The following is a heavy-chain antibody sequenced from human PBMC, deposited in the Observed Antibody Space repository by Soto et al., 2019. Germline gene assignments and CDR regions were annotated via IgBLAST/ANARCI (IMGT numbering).Heavy chain of an antibody. V-gene: IGHV3-30-3*01. Sequence: QVQLVESGGGVVQPGRSLRLSCAASGFTFSSYAMHWVRQAPGKGLEWVAVISYDGSNKYYADSVKGRFTISRDNSKNTLYLQMNSLRAEDTAVYYCARTGVAYCGGDCSMAYYFDHWGQGTLVTVSS. CDR1: GFTFSSYA. CDR3: ARTGVAYCGGDCSMAYYFDH. J-gene: IGHJ4*02. CDR2: ISYDGSNK. D-gene: IGHD2-21*02.